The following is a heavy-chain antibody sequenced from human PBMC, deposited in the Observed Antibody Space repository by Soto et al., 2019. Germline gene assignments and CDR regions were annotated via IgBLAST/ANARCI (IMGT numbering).Heavy chain of an antibody. J-gene: IGHJ3*02. CDR2: IWYDGSNK. Sequence: PGGSLRLSCAASGFTFSSYGMHWVRQAPGKGLEWVAVIWYDGSNKYYADSVKGRFTISRDNSKNTLYLQMNSLRAEDTAVYYCARASQWELLRSAFDIWGQGTMVTVSS. CDR3: ARASQWELLRSAFDI. D-gene: IGHD1-26*01. CDR1: GFTFSSYG. V-gene: IGHV3-33*01.